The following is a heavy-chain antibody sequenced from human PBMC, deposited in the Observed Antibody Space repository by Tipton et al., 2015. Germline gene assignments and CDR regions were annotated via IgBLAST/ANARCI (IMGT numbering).Heavy chain of an antibody. J-gene: IGHJ5*02. CDR3: ARDSSSPGNWLDP. V-gene: IGHV1-69*01. CDR1: GGTLSNYA. Sequence: QLVQSGAEVKKPGSSVKVSCKASGGTLSNYAINWVRQAPGQGLEWMGWIIPIFTTALYAQKFLGRVTFTADASTSTTYMELSSLRSDDTAVYYCARDSSSPGNWLDPWGQGTLVTVSP. CDR2: IIPIFTTA. D-gene: IGHD3-10*01.